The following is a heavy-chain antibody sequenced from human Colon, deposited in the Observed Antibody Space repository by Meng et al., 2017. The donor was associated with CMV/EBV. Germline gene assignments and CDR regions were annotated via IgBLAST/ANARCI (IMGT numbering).Heavy chain of an antibody. Sequence: GESLKISCAASGMTFSNAWMSWVRQAPGKGLEWIGRIKSKIDGGTTDYAAPVKGRFTISRDNFRNTVILQMSSMKVEDTAVYYCARGQFLHYFDDWGRGTLVTVSS. V-gene: IGHV3-15*05. J-gene: IGHJ4*02. CDR2: IKSKIDGGTT. D-gene: IGHD2/OR15-2a*01. CDR3: ARGQFLHYFDD. CDR1: GMTFSNAW.